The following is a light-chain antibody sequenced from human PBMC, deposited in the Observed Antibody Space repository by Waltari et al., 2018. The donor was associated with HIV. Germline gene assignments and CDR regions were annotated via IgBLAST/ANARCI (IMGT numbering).Light chain of an antibody. Sequence: QSALTQPASVSGSPGQSITISCTGTSSDVGGYNYVSCYQQYPGKAPKLMIYEVSNRPSGVSNRFSGSKSVSTASLTISGLQAEDEADYYCNSYTKNNTWVFGGGTKLTVL. CDR2: EVS. V-gene: IGLV2-14*01. CDR3: NSYTKNNTWV. J-gene: IGLJ3*02. CDR1: SSDVGGYNY.